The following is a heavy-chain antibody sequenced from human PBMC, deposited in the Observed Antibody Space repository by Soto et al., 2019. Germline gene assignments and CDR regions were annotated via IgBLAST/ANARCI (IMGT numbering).Heavy chain of an antibody. CDR1: GFTFSSYE. D-gene: IGHD3-10*01. CDR2: ISSSGSTI. Sequence: GGSLRLSCAASGFTFSSYEMNWVRQSPGKGLEWVSYISSSGSTIYYADSVKGRFTISRDNAKNSLYLQMNSLRAEDTAVYYCARVGFVLLPDYWGQGTLVTVSS. CDR3: ARVGFVLLPDY. J-gene: IGHJ4*02. V-gene: IGHV3-48*03.